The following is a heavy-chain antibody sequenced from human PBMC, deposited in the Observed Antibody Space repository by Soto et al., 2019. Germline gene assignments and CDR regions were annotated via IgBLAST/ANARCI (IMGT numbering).Heavy chain of an antibody. CDR1: GGSFGGYY. D-gene: IGHD3-10*01. V-gene: IGHV4-34*01. Sequence: PSDTLSLTCAVHGGSFGGYYWDWIGQPPGKGLEWIGEVNHGGTSNYNPSLKSRAIISVDTSKNQFSLKLTSVTAEDTALYFCAISSFLRPGDFLHAWDLWGQGTTLT. CDR3: AISSFLRPGDFLHAWDL. J-gene: IGHJ6*02. CDR2: VNHGGTS.